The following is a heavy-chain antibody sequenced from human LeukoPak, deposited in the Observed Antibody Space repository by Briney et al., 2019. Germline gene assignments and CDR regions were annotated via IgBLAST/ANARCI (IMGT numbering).Heavy chain of an antibody. CDR2: IYYSGST. CDR1: GGSISSSSYY. Sequence: SETLSLTCTVSGGSISSSSYYWGWIRQPPGKGLEWIGSIYYSGSTYYNPSLKSRVTISVDTSKNQFSLKLSSVTAADTAVYYCAREGRGGGYYYYGMDVWGQGTTVTVSS. J-gene: IGHJ6*02. CDR3: AREGRGGGYYYYGMDV. D-gene: IGHD3-16*01. V-gene: IGHV4-39*07.